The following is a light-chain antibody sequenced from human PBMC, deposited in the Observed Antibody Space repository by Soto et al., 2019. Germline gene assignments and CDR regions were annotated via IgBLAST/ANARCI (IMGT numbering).Light chain of an antibody. Sequence: DIQMTQSHSTLSGSVGDRVTITCRTSQTISSWLAWYQQKPGKAPKLLIYKAXXLKSGVPSRFSGSGSGTEFTRTISSLQPDDFATYYCQHYNSYSEAFGQGTKVDIK. J-gene: IGKJ1*01. CDR3: QHYNSYSEA. CDR2: KAX. CDR1: QTISSW. V-gene: IGKV1-5*03.